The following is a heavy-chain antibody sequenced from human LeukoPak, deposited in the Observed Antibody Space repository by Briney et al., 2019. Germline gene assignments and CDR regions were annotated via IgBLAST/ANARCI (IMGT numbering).Heavy chain of an antibody. CDR1: GGTFSGYF. D-gene: IGHD2-15*01. CDR2: INHTGST. CDR3: ARGEVAVQPAFDV. Sequence: TTSETLSLTCAVDGGTFSGYFWSWIRQAPGRGLEWIGEINHTGSTNYNPSVKSRVALSVDTSKNQFSLKLSSVTAADTAVYYCARGEVAVQPAFDVWGQGTLVAVSS. J-gene: IGHJ3*01. V-gene: IGHV4-34*01.